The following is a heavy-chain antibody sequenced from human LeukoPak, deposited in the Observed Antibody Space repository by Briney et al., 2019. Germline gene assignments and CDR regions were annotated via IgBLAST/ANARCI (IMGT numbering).Heavy chain of an antibody. CDR2: LSSDGSVA. Sequence: GGSLRISCVAAGFTFSNYWMCCVRQPPGAGLVRVSTLSSDGSVATYADSVQGRFTIDGDKATNSLYLRMNSLRVEDTAVYYCARDYKYVFDNWGQGTLVSVSS. CDR3: ARDYKYVFDN. V-gene: IGHV3-74*01. J-gene: IGHJ4*02. D-gene: IGHD5-24*01. CDR1: GFTFSNYW.